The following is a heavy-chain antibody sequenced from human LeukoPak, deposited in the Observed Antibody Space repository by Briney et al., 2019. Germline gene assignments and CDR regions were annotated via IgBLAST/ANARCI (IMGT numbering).Heavy chain of an antibody. CDR3: ARDATYYDILTGYKRTGGMDV. D-gene: IGHD3-9*01. CDR1: GFTVSSNY. V-gene: IGHV3-66*01. Sequence: GGSLRLSCAASGFTVSSNYMSWVRQAPGKGLEWVSVIYSGGSTYYADSVKGRFTISRDNSKNTLYLQMNSLRAEDTAVYYCARDATYYDILTGYKRTGGMDVWGQGTTVTVSS. CDR2: IYSGGST. J-gene: IGHJ6*02.